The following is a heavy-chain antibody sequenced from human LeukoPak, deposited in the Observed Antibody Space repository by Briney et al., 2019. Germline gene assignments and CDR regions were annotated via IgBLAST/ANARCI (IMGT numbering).Heavy chain of an antibody. V-gene: IGHV4-61*02. Sequence: SQTLSLTCTVSNVSISSGSHYWNWIRQPAGKGLEWIGRIYAGGRSNYNPSLRSRVTISVDTSKNQFSLRLSSVTATDTAVYYCVRIDYSNAFDIWGQGTMVTVSS. J-gene: IGHJ3*02. CDR1: NVSISSGSHY. CDR3: VRIDYSNAFDI. D-gene: IGHD4-11*01. CDR2: IYAGGRS.